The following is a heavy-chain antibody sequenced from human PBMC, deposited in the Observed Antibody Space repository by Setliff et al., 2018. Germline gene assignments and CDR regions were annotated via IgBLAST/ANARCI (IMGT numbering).Heavy chain of an antibody. CDR2: IYPGDSDT. CDR1: GYSFTSYW. CDR3: ARLVRDIVVVPAPGGDYYYYYGMDV. Sequence: GESLKISCKGSGYSFTSYWIGWVRQVPGKGLEWMGIIYPGDSDTGYSPSFQGQVTISADKSISTAYLQWSSLKASDTAMYYCARLVRDIVVVPAPGGDYYYYYGMDVWGQGTTVTVS. D-gene: IGHD2-2*01. J-gene: IGHJ6*02. V-gene: IGHV5-51*01.